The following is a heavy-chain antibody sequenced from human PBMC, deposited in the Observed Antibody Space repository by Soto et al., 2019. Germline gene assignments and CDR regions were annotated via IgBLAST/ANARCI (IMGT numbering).Heavy chain of an antibody. CDR1: GGSISSGGYY. V-gene: IGHV4-31*03. D-gene: IGHD3-22*01. Sequence: SETLSLTCTVSGGSISSGGYYWSWISQHPGKSLEWIGYIYYSGSTYYNPSLKSRVTISVDTSKNQFSLKLSSVTAADTAVYYCARVGTPYDSMTVPFDYWGQGTLVTVSS. J-gene: IGHJ4*02. CDR2: IYYSGST. CDR3: ARVGTPYDSMTVPFDY.